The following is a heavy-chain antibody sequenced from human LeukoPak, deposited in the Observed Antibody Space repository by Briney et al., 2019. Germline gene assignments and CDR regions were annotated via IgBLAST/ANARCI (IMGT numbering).Heavy chain of an antibody. CDR2: IQPGDSDT. CDR1: GYSFTSYW. CDR3: ARLTSDSSGYWCFDP. J-gene: IGHJ5*02. V-gene: IGHV5-51*01. D-gene: IGHD3-22*01. Sequence: GESLKISCKGSGYSFTSYWIGWVRQMPGKGLEWMGIIQPGDSDTRYSPFFQGQVTISVDRSISTAYLQWSSLKASDTAMYYCARLTSDSSGYWCFDPWGQGTLVTVPS.